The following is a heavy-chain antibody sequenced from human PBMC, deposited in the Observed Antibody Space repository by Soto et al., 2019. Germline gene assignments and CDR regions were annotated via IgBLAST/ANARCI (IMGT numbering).Heavy chain of an antibody. CDR3: AKDKVPYYDFWSGQRWFDP. V-gene: IGHV3-30*18. J-gene: IGHJ5*02. D-gene: IGHD3-3*01. Sequence: GGSLRLSCAASGFTFSIHGMHWVRQTPGKGLAWVAVISNDGNKEYYVESVEGRLSISRDNSKSIVYLQMNNVRIEDTAKYYCAKDKVPYYDFWSGQRWFDPWGQGTQVTVSS. CDR2: ISNDGNKE. CDR1: GFTFSIHG.